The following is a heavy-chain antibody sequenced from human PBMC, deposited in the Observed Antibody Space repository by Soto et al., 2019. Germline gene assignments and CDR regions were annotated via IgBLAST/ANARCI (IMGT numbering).Heavy chain of an antibody. CDR2: IYYSGST. Sequence: QLQLQESGPGLVKPSETLSLTCTVSGGSISSSSYYWGWIRQPPGKGLEWIGSIYYSGSTYYNPSLKSRVTLSVDTSKNQFSLKLSSVTAADTAVYYCARNRMRRDGYNFDYWGQGTLVTVSS. J-gene: IGHJ4*02. CDR3: ARNRMRRDGYNFDY. V-gene: IGHV4-39*01. D-gene: IGHD5-12*01. CDR1: GGSISSSSYY.